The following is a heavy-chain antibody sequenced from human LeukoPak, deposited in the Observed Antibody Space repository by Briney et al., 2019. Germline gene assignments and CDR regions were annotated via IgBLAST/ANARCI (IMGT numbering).Heavy chain of an antibody. CDR1: GLPLRRYS. V-gene: IGHV3-48*02. Sequence: GGSLRLYCAASGLPLRRYSMNWVHQPTDQGQEWHSYISSSSSTIYYADSVKGRFTISRDNAKNSLYLQMNSLRDEDTAVYYCARDQIVLYAMDVWGQGTTVTVSS. CDR2: ISSSSSTI. J-gene: IGHJ6*02. CDR3: ARDQIVLYAMDV. D-gene: IGHD3-22*01.